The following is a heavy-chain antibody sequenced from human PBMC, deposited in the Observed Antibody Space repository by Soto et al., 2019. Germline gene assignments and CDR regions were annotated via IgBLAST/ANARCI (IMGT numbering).Heavy chain of an antibody. D-gene: IGHD1-26*01. V-gene: IGHV4-30-4*01. CDR3: ARGALGADPGDY. CDR1: GGSVSSDNHY. CDR2: IYYSGST. J-gene: IGHJ4*02. Sequence: SETLSLTCTVSGGSVSSDNHYWTWIRQPPGKGLEWIGYIYYSGSTYYNPSLKSRVTISVDTSKNQFSLKLSSVTAADTAVYYCARGALGADPGDYWGQGTLVTVSS.